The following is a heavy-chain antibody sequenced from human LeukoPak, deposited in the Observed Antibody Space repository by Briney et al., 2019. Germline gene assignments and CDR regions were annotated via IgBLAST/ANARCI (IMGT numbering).Heavy chain of an antibody. CDR2: ISAYNGNT. CDR3: ARRNYDILTGYYPFDY. V-gene: IGHV1-18*01. J-gene: IGHJ4*02. CDR1: GYTFTSYG. Sequence: ASVKVSCKASGYTFTSYGISWVRQAPGQGLEWMGWISAYNGNTNYAQKLQGRVTMTTDTSTSTAYMELRSLRSDDTAVYYCARRNYDILTGYYPFDYWGQGTLVTVSS. D-gene: IGHD3-9*01.